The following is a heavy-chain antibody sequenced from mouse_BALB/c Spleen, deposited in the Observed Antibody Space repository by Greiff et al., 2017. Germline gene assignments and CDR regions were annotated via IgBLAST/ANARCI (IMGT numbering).Heavy chain of an antibody. CDR2: ISYSGST. V-gene: IGHV3-8*02. Sequence: VQLKQSGPSLVKPSQTLSLTCSVTGDSITSGYWNWIRKFPGNKLEYMGYISYSGSTYYNPSLKSRISITRDTSKNQYYLQLNSVTTEDTATYYCAREMYGNYAWYFDVWGAGTTVTVSA. CDR3: AREMYGNYAWYFDV. D-gene: IGHD2-10*02. J-gene: IGHJ1*01. CDR1: GDSITSGY.